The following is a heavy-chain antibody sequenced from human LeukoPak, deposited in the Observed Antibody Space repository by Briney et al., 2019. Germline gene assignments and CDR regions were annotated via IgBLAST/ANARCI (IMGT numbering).Heavy chain of an antibody. D-gene: IGHD1-26*01. V-gene: IGHV4-38-2*02. J-gene: IGHJ4*02. Sequence: SETLSLTCTVSSYSISSDYYWGWIRQPPGKGLEWIGSIFHRGTTYYNPSLKSRVTISVDTSKNQFSLKLSSVTAADTAVYYCARERIYSGSYFLDYWGQGTLVTVSS. CDR1: SYSISSDYY. CDR3: ARERIYSGSYFLDY. CDR2: IFHRGTT.